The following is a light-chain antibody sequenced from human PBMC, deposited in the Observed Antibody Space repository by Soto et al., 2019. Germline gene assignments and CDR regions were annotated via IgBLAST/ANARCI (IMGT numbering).Light chain of an antibody. CDR3: CSYAGTYTGV. V-gene: IGLV2-14*01. J-gene: IGLJ1*01. Sequence: QSVLTQPASVSGSPGQSITISCTGTSSDVGGSDHVSWYQQHPGKAPKLIIYEVTNWPSGVSHRFSGSKSGNTASLTISGLQAEDEADYYCCSYAGTYTGVFGTGTKVTVL. CDR1: SSDVGGSDH. CDR2: EVT.